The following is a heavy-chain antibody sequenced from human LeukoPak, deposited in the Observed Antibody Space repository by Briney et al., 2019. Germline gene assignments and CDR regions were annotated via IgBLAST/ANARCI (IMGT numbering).Heavy chain of an antibody. CDR2: IKSNIDGGTT. V-gene: IGHV3-15*01. D-gene: IGHD5/OR15-5a*01. CDR1: GFSFTNAY. CDR3: TTAPFRIASRHY. Sequence: GGSLRLSCVASGFSFTNAYMIWVRQAPGKGLEWVGRIKSNIDGGTTDLAAPVKGRFAISRDDSKNTLYLQMNSLQTEDTAVYYCTTAPFRIASRHYWGPGTLVTVSS. J-gene: IGHJ4*02.